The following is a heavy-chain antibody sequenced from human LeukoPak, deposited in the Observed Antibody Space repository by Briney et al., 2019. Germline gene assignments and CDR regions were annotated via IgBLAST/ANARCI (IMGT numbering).Heavy chain of an antibody. J-gene: IGHJ5*02. Sequence: SQTLSLTCTVSGGSISSGGYYWSWIRQPPGKGLEWIGYIYYSGSTYYNPSLKSRVTISVDTSKNQFSLKLSSVTAADTAVYYCARGIVVVVAATPCWFDPWGQGTLVTVSS. CDR1: GGSISSGGYY. V-gene: IGHV4-30-4*08. CDR2: IYYSGST. CDR3: ARGIVVVVAATPCWFDP. D-gene: IGHD2-15*01.